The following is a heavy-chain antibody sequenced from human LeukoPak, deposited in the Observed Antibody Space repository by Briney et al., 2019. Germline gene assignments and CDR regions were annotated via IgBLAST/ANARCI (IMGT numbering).Heavy chain of an antibody. V-gene: IGHV3-23*01. CDR1: GFTFDNYR. D-gene: IGHD1-26*01. CDR2: VNADGGNT. J-gene: IGHJ4*02. CDR3: TKRVKYGGTWDHFAD. Sequence: GGSLRLSCAASGFTFDNYRMSWVRQAPGKGLDWVSTVNADGGNTYYADSVKGRFTISRDNSKSTLILQMNSLRVEDTALYYCTKRVKYGGTWDHFADWGQGTLVTVSS.